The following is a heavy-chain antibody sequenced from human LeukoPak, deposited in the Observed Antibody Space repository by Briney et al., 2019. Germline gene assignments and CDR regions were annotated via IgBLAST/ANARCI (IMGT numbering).Heavy chain of an antibody. V-gene: IGHV4-4*09. CDR2: NYTSGSS. J-gene: IGHJ4*02. D-gene: IGHD7-27*01. CDR1: GGSISSYY. CDR3: ARHGFQLGSYYFDY. Sequence: SETLSLTCTVSGGSISSYYWSWLRQPPGKGLEWIGYNYTSGSSNYNPSLKSRVTISVDTSKNQCSLKVSSVTAADTAVYYCARHGFQLGSYYFDYWGQGTLVTVSS.